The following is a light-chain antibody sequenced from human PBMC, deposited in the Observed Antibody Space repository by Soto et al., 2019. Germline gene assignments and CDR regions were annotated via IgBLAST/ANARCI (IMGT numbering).Light chain of an antibody. J-gene: IGLJ1*01. V-gene: IGLV2-11*01. CDR2: DVS. CDR3: CSYAGSYNWV. CDR1: SSDVGGYNY. Sequence: TRTQPRAMSGSPGQSVTISCTGTSSDVGGYNYVSWYQQHPGKAPKLMIYDVSKRPSGVPDRFSGSKSGNTASLTISGLQAEDEADHYCCSYAGSYNWVFGTGTKVTVL.